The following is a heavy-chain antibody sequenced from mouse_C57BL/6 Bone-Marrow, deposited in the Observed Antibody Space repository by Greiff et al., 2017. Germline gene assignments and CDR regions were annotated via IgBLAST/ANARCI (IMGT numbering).Heavy chain of an antibody. CDR2: IDPEDGET. CDR3: AREGGYYGAY. D-gene: IGHD1-1*01. CDR1: GFNIKDYY. J-gene: IGHJ3*01. V-gene: IGHV14-2*01. Sequence: VQLQQSGAELVKPGASVKLSCTASGFNIKDYYMHWVKQRTEQGLEWIGRIDPEDGETKYAPQFQGKATITADTSSNTAYLQLSSLTSEDTAVYDCAREGGYYGAYWGQGTRVTVSA.